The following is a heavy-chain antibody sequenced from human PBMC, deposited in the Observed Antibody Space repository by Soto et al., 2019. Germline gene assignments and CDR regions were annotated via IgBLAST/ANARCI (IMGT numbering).Heavy chain of an antibody. V-gene: IGHV3-21*01. CDR3: ARDSGRVVAGTGYYYYGMDV. CDR2: ISSSSSYI. D-gene: IGHD2-15*01. CDR1: GFTFSSYS. J-gene: IGHJ6*02. Sequence: GGSLRLSCAASGFTFSSYSMNWVRQAPGKGLEWVSSISSSSSYIYYADSVKGRFTISRDNGKNSLYLQMNSLRAEDTAVYYCARDSGRVVAGTGYYYYGMDVWGQGTTVTVSS.